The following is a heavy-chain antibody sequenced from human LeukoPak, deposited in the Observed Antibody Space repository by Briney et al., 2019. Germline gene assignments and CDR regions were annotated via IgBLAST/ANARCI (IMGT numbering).Heavy chain of an antibody. CDR2: ISYDGSNK. V-gene: IGHV3-30-3*01. J-gene: IGHJ4*02. Sequence: PGRSLRLSCAASGFTFSSYAMHWVRQAPGKGLEWVAVISYDGSNKYYADSVKGRFTISRDNSKNTLYLQMNSLRAEDTAVYCCARVMYSSGWLFDYWGQETLVTVSS. D-gene: IGHD6-19*01. CDR1: GFTFSSYA. CDR3: ARVMYSSGWLFDY.